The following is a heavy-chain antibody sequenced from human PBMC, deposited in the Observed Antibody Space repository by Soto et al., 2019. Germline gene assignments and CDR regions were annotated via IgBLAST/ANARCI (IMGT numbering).Heavy chain of an antibody. J-gene: IGHJ4*02. CDR1: GGSISSSSYY. V-gene: IGHV4-39*01. CDR2: IYYSGST. Sequence: SETLSLTCTVSGGSISSSSYYWGWIRQPPGKGLEWIGSIYYSGSTYYNPSLKSRVTISVDTSKNQFSLKLSSVTAADTAVYYCERWGSGLGVYWGQGTLVTVSS. D-gene: IGHD3-16*01. CDR3: ERWGSGLGVY.